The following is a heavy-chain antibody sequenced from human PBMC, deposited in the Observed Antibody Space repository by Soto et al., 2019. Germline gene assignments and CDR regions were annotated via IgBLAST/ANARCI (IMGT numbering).Heavy chain of an antibody. CDR1: GGSFSD. V-gene: IGHV4-34*01. J-gene: IGHJ4*02. CDR3: ARRYGDYFDY. CDR2: INHSGST. Sequence: PSETLSLTCSVYGGSFSDWSWIRQSPGKGLEWIGEINHSGSTHYNPSLKSRVTISLDTSKNQFSLKLSSVTAADTAVYYCARRYGDYFDYWGQGTLVTVSS. D-gene: IGHD4-17*01.